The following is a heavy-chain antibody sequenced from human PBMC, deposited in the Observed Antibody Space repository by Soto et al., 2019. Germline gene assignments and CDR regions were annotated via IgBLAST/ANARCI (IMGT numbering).Heavy chain of an antibody. D-gene: IGHD4-17*01. CDR3: ARDGGHYGDDDN. CDR2: IIPIFDTT. V-gene: IGHV1-69*13. Sequence: SVKVSCKASGGTFSNSGISWVRQAPGQGLEWMGGIIPIFDTTNYAQKLQGRITIIADESTNTDYMELSSLRSADTGVYYCARDGGHYGDDDNWGQGTLVTVSS. CDR1: GGTFSNSG. J-gene: IGHJ4*02.